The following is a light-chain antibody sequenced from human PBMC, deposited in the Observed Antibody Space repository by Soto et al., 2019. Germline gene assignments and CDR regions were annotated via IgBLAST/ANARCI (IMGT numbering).Light chain of an antibody. CDR2: LGS. Sequence: DIVMTQAPLSLPVTPGEPASISCRSSQSLLHSNGYTYLDWYLQRPGQSPQLLIYLGSYRASGVPDRFSGSGSGTDFTLKISRVEAGDVGVYYCMQTLLTWTLGQGTKVDIK. CDR1: QSLLHSNGYTY. V-gene: IGKV2-28*01. CDR3: MQTLLTWT. J-gene: IGKJ1*01.